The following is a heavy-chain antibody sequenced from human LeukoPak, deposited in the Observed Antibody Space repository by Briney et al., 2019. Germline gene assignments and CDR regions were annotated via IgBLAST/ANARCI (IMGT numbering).Heavy chain of an antibody. J-gene: IGHJ4*02. CDR3: AKGPHYYGSGSLYNFDY. CDR1: GFTFDDNA. D-gene: IGHD3-10*01. V-gene: IGHV3-9*01. Sequence: GGSLRLSCAASGFTFDDNAMHWVRQAPGKGLECVSGISWNSGSIGYADSVKGRFTISRDNAKNSLFLQMNSLRTEDTALYYCAKGPHYYGSGSLYNFDYWGQGTLVTVSS. CDR2: ISWNSGSI.